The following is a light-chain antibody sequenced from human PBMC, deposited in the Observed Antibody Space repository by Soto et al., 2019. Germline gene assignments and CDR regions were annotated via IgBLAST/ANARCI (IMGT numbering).Light chain of an antibody. Sequence: QSVLTQPASVSGSPGQSITISCTGTSSDVGSYNLVSWYQQHPGKAPKLMIYEVSKRPSGVSNRFSGSKSGITASLTISGLQAEDEVDYYCCSYAGSSTLYVFGTGTKVTVL. V-gene: IGLV2-23*02. CDR2: EVS. J-gene: IGLJ1*01. CDR3: CSYAGSSTLYV. CDR1: SSDVGSYNL.